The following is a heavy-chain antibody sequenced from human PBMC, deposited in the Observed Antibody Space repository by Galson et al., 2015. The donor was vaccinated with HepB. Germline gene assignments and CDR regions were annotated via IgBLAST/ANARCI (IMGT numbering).Heavy chain of an antibody. CDR1: GGTFSRYT. V-gene: IGHV1-69*02. Sequence: SVKVSCKASGGTFSRYTISWVRQAPGQGLEWMGRIIPILGIANYAQKFQGRVTITADKSTSTAYMELSSLRSEDTAVYYCARHSITMVRGVADAFDIWGQGTMVTVSS. CDR2: IIPILGIA. D-gene: IGHD3-10*01. CDR3: ARHSITMVRGVADAFDI. J-gene: IGHJ3*02.